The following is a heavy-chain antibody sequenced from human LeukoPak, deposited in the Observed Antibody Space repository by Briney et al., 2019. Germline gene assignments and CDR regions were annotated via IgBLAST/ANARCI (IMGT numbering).Heavy chain of an antibody. CDR2: ISAYNGNT. CDR3: ARAGKTVSYFFDY. CDR1: GYTFSTYG. Sequence: ASVKVSCKASGYTFSTYGITWVRQAPGQGLEWMGWISAYNGNTNYAQNFQGRVTMTTDTSTSTAYMELSSLTSDDTAVYYCARAGKTVSYFFDYWGQGTLVTVSS. D-gene: IGHD4-17*01. V-gene: IGHV1-18*01. J-gene: IGHJ4*02.